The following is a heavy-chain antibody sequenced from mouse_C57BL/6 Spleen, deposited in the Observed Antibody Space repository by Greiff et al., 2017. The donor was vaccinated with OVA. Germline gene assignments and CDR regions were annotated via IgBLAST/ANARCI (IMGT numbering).Heavy chain of an antibody. CDR1: GFNIKDYY. Sequence: EVKVEESGAELVKPGASVKLSCTASGFNIKDYYMHWVKQRTEQGLEWIGRIDPEDGETKYAPKFQGKATITADTSSNTAYLQLSSLTSEDTAVYYCAYDGYYEINYYYAMDYWGQGTSVTVSS. CDR3: AYDGYYEINYYYAMDY. D-gene: IGHD2-3*01. CDR2: IDPEDGET. V-gene: IGHV14-2*01. J-gene: IGHJ4*01.